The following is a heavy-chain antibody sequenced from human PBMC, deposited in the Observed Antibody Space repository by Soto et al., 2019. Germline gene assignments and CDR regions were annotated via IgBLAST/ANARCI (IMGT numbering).Heavy chain of an antibody. CDR2: ISGNGGTT. D-gene: IGHD4-17*01. J-gene: IGHJ4*02. Sequence: EVQLLESGGGLVQPGGSLRLSCAASGFTFSTYAMSWVRQAPGKGLEGVSSISGNGGTTYYADSVEGRFTISRDNSKNTLYLQMNSLRAEDTAVYYCAKSNYGGNFWGQGTLVTVSS. CDR1: GFTFSTYA. V-gene: IGHV3-23*01. CDR3: AKSNYGGNF.